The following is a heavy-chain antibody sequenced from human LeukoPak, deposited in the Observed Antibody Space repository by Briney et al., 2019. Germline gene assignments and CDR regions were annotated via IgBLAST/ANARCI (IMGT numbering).Heavy chain of an antibody. Sequence: PGGSLRLSCAASGFTVSSNYMTWVRQAPGKGLEWVSAISGSGGSTYYADSVKGRVTISRDNSKNTLYLQMNTLRAADTAVYYCAKVDYCDRSGYYYPYAVVYWGQGTMVTVSS. CDR3: AKVDYCDRSGYYYPYAVVY. J-gene: IGHJ4*02. V-gene: IGHV3-23*01. D-gene: IGHD3-22*01. CDR2: ISGSGGST. CDR1: GFTVSSNY.